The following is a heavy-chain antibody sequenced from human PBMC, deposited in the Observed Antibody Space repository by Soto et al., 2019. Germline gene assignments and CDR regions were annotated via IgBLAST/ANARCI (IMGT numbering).Heavy chain of an antibody. V-gene: IGHV1-69*13. D-gene: IGHD2-15*01. CDR3: AKDGGREGYFGNWFDP. CDR2: IIPIFGTR. Sequence: ASVKVSCKASGGTFSNYAITWVRQAPGQGLEWLGRIIPIFGTRDYAQKFQGRVTISADESTTTAYMELSSLRSDDTAVYYCAKDGGREGYFGNWFDPRGQRTPVTVSS. J-gene: IGHJ5*02. CDR1: GGTFSNYA.